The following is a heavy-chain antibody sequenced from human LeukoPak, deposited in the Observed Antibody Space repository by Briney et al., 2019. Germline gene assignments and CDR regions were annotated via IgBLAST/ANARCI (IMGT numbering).Heavy chain of an antibody. CDR3: ARDSTTVTTKHHY. V-gene: IGHV3-7*01. CDR1: GFTFSSYW. CDR2: IKQDGSEK. D-gene: IGHD4-17*01. J-gene: IGHJ4*02. Sequence: GGSLRLSCAASGFTFSSYWMSWVRQAPGKGLEWVANIKQDGSEKYYVDSVKGRFTISRDNAKNSLYLQMNSLRAEDTAVYYCARDSTTVTTKHHYWGQGTLVTVSS.